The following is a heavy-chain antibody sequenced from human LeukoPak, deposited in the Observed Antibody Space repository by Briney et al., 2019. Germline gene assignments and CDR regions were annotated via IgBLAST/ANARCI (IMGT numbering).Heavy chain of an antibody. CDR3: ARDRTPFVDY. Sequence: GGSLRLSCAASGFTFSSYWMPWVRQAPGKGQVGVSRINSDGRSTSYADSVKGRFTISRDNAKNTLYLQMNSLRAEDTAVYYCARDRTPFVDYWGQGTLVTVSS. CDR1: GFTFSSYW. V-gene: IGHV3-74*01. CDR2: INSDGRST. J-gene: IGHJ4*02.